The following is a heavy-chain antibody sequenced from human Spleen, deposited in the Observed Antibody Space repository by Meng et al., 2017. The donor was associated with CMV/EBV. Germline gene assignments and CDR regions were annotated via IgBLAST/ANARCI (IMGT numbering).Heavy chain of an antibody. CDR1: GFTFDDYA. D-gene: IGHD1-14*01. CDR3: ARVRNTNLNWFDP. J-gene: IGHJ5*02. V-gene: IGHV3-43D*03. Sequence: GGSLRLSCAASGFTFDDYAMHWVRQAPGKGLEWVSLISWDGGSTYYADSVKGRFTISRDNSKNSLYLQMNSLRAEDTALYYCARVRNTNLNWFDPWGQGTLVTVSS. CDR2: ISWDGGST.